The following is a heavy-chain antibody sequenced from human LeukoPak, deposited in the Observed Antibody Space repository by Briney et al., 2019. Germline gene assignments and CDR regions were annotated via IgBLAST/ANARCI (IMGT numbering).Heavy chain of an antibody. CDR3: ARDRYYYDSSGYSNWFDP. V-gene: IGHV4-4*02. CDR1: GASMSRDNW. CDR2: IHHTWSP. D-gene: IGHD3-22*01. J-gene: IGHJ5*02. Sequence: SETLSLTCAVSGASMSRDNWWSWVRQSPGKGLEWIGEIHHTWSPNYNPSFKTRVTISVDKSKNQLSLKLSSVTAADTAVYYCARDRYYYDSSGYSNWFDPWGQGTLVTVSS.